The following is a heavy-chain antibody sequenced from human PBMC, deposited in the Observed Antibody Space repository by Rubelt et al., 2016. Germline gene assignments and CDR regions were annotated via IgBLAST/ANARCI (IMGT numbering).Heavy chain of an antibody. D-gene: IGHD3-3*01. V-gene: IGHV3-23*01. CDR2: SGSGGRT. Sequence: SGSGGRTYYADSVKGRFTISRDNSKNTLYLHMNSPRAEDTAVYYCAKVTYYDFWSGYSEFDYWGQGTLVTVSS. CDR3: AKVTYYDFWSGYSEFDY. J-gene: IGHJ4*02.